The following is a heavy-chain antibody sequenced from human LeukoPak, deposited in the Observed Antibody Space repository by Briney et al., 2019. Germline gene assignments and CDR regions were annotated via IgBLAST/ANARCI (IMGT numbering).Heavy chain of an antibody. D-gene: IGHD2-21*01. V-gene: IGHV4-61*02. CDR3: ARGGIPDY. CDR2: FYTSGTP. J-gene: IGHJ4*02. Sequence: SETLSLTCTVSGGSISRGSDFWSWIRQPAGKGLEWIGRFYTSGTPNYNPSLKSRVTISVDTSRNQFSLKLSSVTAADTAVYYCARGGIPDYWGQGTLVTVSS. CDR1: GGSISRGSDF.